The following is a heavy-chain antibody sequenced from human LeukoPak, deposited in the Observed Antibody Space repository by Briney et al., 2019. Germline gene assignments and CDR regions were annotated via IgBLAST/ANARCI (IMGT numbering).Heavy chain of an antibody. CDR1: GGSFSGYY. D-gene: IGHD6-6*01. Sequence: PSETLSLTCAVYGGSFSGYYWSWVRQPPGKGLEWVGEINHSGSTNYNPSLKSRVTISVDKSNNQFSLKLSAVTAAARPGFYCARGLKYSCFNWFYPCGEGTPCTLSS. CDR3: ARGLKYSCFNWFYP. CDR2: INHSGST. J-gene: IGHJ5*02. V-gene: IGHV4-34*01.